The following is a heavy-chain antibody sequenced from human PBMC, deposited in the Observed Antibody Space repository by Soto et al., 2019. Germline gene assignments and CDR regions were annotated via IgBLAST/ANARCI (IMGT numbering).Heavy chain of an antibody. CDR3: VVATQPYYFDY. CDR2: ISAYNGNT. D-gene: IGHD2-15*01. Sequence: ASVKVSCKASGYTFTSYGISWVRQAPGQGLEWMGWISAYNGNTNYAQKLQGRVTMTTDTSTSTAYMELRSLRSDDTAVYYCVVATQPYYFDYWGQGTLVTVSS. CDR1: GYTFTSYG. V-gene: IGHV1-18*01. J-gene: IGHJ4*02.